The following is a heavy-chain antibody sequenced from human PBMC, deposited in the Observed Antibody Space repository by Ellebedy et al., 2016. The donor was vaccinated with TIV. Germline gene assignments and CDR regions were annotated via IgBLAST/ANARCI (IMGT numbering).Heavy chain of an antibody. V-gene: IGHV5-51*01. D-gene: IGHD3-10*01. CDR2: IYPGDSDT. J-gene: IGHJ6*02. CDR1: GYSFTSYW. CDR3: ARCPYYGSGKDYYYYYGMDV. Sequence: GESLKISCKGSGYSFTSYWIGWVRQMPGKGLEWMGTIYPGDSDTRYSPSFQGQVTISADKSISTAYLQWSSLKASDTAMYYCARCPYYGSGKDYYYYYGMDVWGQGTTVTVSS.